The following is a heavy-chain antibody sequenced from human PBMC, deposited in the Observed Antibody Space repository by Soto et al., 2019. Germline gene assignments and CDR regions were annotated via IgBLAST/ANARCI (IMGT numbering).Heavy chain of an antibody. CDR2: INPNSGGT. CDR3: ARDLGVWKGYLPDNWFDP. V-gene: IGHV1-2*02. D-gene: IGHD3-22*01. J-gene: IGHJ5*02. Sequence: ASVKVSCKASGYTFTDYYMHWVRQAPGQGLEWMGWINPNSGGTKIPHKFQGRVTMTRDTSITTAYMELTSLRSDDTAVYYCARDLGVWKGYLPDNWFDPWGQGTLVTVSS. CDR1: GYTFTDYY.